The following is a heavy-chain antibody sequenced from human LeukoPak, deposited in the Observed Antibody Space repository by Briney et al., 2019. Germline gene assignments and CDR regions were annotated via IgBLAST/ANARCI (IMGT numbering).Heavy chain of an antibody. V-gene: IGHV3-7*01. Sequence: PGGSLRLSCAASGFSFNNYRMNWVRQAPGKGLEWVAHIKQDGSEIYYVASVKGRFTISRDNANNSLYLQMNNLRAEDTAVYYCAREFSGSLDYWAREPWSPSPQ. CDR3: AREFSGSLDY. CDR1: GFSFNNYR. CDR2: IKQDGSEI. J-gene: IGHJ4*02. D-gene: IGHD1-26*01.